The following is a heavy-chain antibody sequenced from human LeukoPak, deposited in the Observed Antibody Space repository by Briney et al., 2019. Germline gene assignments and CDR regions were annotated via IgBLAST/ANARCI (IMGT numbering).Heavy chain of an antibody. V-gene: IGHV3-23*01. Sequence: GGSLRLSCAASGFTFSSYAMSWVRQAPGKGLEWVSAISGSGGSTYYADSVKGRFTISRDNSKNTLYLQMNSLRAEDTAVYYCAKGIAVAGTRHYFDYWGQGTLVTVSS. J-gene: IGHJ4*02. D-gene: IGHD6-19*01. CDR1: GFTFSSYA. CDR3: AKGIAVAGTRHYFDY. CDR2: ISGSGGST.